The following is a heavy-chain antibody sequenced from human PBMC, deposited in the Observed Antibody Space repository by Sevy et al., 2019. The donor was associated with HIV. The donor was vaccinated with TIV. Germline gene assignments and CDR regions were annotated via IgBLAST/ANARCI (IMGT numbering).Heavy chain of an antibody. CDR3: AKYFSTMIVVVITSAPDY. CDR2: ISYDGSNK. V-gene: IGHV3-30*18. CDR1: GFTFSSYG. J-gene: IGHJ4*02. Sequence: GGSLRLSCAASGFTFSSYGMHWVRQAPGKGLEWVAVISYDGSNKYYADSVKGRFTISRDNSKNTLYLQMNSLRAEDTAVYYCAKYFSTMIVVVITSAPDYWGQGTLVTVSS. D-gene: IGHD3-22*01.